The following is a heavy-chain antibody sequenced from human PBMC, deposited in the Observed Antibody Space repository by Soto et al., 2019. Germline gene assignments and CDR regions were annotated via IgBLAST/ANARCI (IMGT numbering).Heavy chain of an antibody. CDR2: ISWNSGSI. J-gene: IGHJ6*03. D-gene: IGHD3-10*01. CDR1: GFTFDDYA. Sequence: EVQLVESGGGLVQPGRSLRLSCAASGFTFDDYAMHWVRQAPGKGLEWVSGISWNSGSIGYADSVKGRFTISRDNAKNSLYLQMNSLRAEDTALYYCASTPLLQWFDRAKNYMDVWGKGTTVTVSS. V-gene: IGHV3-9*01. CDR3: ASTPLLQWFDRAKNYMDV.